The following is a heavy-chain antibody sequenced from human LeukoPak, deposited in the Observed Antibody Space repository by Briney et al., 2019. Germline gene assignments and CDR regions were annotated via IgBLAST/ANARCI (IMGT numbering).Heavy chain of an antibody. J-gene: IGHJ4*02. CDR2: IDWDDDK. Sequence: VSGPALVKPTQTVTLTCTFSGFSLSTSGMSVSWIRQSPGKALDWLARIDWDDDKYYTTSLKTRLSISKDTSKNQVVLTMTNMDPLDTATYYCARNIGVTYGGVMVYDYWGPGTLVIVSS. V-gene: IGHV2-70*11. CDR1: GFSLSTSGMS. D-gene: IGHD3-16*02. CDR3: ARNIGVTYGGVMVYDY.